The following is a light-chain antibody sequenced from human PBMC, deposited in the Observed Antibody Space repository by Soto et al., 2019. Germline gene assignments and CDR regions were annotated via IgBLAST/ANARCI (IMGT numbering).Light chain of an antibody. CDR3: QSYDSSLSGYV. CDR1: RSNIGAGYD. Sequence: QSALTHAPSVSGAPGLRVTFSCTGRRSNIGAGYDVHWYQQLPGTAPKLLIYGNSNRPSGVPDRFSGSKSGTSASLAITGLQAEDEADYYCQSYDSSLSGYVFGTGTKVTVL. V-gene: IGLV1-40*01. J-gene: IGLJ1*01. CDR2: GNS.